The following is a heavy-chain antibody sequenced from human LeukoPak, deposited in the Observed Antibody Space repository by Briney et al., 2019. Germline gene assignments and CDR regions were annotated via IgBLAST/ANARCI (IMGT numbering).Heavy chain of an antibody. CDR3: ARESSNIVVVTAISYYFDY. CDR2: ISSSSGYI. CDR1: GFTFSSYS. D-gene: IGHD2-21*02. Sequence: KPGGSLRLSCAASGFTFSSYSMNWVRQAPGKGLEWVSSISSSSGYIYYADSVKGRFTISRDNAKNSLYLQMNSLRAEDTAVYYCARESSNIVVVTAISYYFDYWGQGTLVTVSS. J-gene: IGHJ4*02. V-gene: IGHV3-21*01.